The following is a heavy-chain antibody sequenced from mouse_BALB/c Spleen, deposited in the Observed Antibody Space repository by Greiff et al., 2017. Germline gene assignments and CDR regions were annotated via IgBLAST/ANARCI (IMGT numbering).Heavy chain of an antibody. CDR2: IYPGSGST. J-gene: IGHJ1*01. D-gene: IGHD2-3*01. CDR3: ARDGRYWYFDV. CDR1: GYTFTSYW. V-gene: IGHV1S22*01. Sequence: LQQPGSELVRPGASVKLSCKASGYTFTSYWMHWVKQRPGQGLEWIGNIYPGSGSTNYDEKFKSKATLTVDTSSSTAYMQLSSLTSEDSAVYYCARDGRYWYFDVWGAGTTVTVSS.